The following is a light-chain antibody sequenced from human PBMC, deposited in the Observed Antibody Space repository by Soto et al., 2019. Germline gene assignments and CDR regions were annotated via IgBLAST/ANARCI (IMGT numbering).Light chain of an antibody. J-gene: IGKJ5*01. CDR3: KQRSSWIN. CDR1: LNVNSY. CDR2: DAS. Sequence: VSTQSSATISFCSVPIAKLSRRASLNVNSYLAWYQQKPGPAPRLLIYDASNSAAGIPARFSGSGSGTDFTLTISSLEPEDFAVYYCKQRSSWINFGEGTQLEIK. V-gene: IGKV3-11*01.